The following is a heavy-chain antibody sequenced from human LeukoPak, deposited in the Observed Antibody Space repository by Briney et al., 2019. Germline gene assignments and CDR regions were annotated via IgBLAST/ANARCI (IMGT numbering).Heavy chain of an antibody. J-gene: IGHJ4*02. D-gene: IGHD2-15*01. Sequence: GGSLRLSCAASGFTFSSYSMNWVRQAPGKGLEWVSSISSSSSYIYYADSVKGRFTISRDNAKNSLYLQMNSLRAEDTAVYYCARDIRCSGGSCYSRALDYWGQGTLVTVSS. CDR3: ARDIRCSGGSCYSRALDY. CDR2: ISSSSSYI. CDR1: GFTFSSYS. V-gene: IGHV3-21*01.